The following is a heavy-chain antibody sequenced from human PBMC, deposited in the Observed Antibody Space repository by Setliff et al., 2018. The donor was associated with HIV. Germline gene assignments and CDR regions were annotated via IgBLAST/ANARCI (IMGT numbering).Heavy chain of an antibody. CDR1: GFTFSSYA. D-gene: IGHD2-15*01. CDR3: AKEVAMTPSRDAFDI. Sequence: ETLSLSCAASGFTFSSYAMSWVRQAPGKGLEWVSAISGSGGSTYYADSVKGRFTISRGNSKSTLYLQMNSLRAEDTAVYYCAKEVAMTPSRDAFDIWGQGTMVTVSS. J-gene: IGHJ3*02. V-gene: IGHV3-23*01. CDR2: ISGSGGST.